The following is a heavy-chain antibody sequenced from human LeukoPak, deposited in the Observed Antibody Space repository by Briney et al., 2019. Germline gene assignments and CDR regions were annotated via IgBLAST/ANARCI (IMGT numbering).Heavy chain of an antibody. CDR1: GFTLSTSW. D-gene: IGHD3-22*01. Sequence: GGSLRLSCIASGFTLSTSWMSWVRQAPGKGLEWVANINQDSSEKLYVDSVKGRFTISRDNAKNSLYLQMNSLRAEDTAVYYCARDRSYYDSSGYFLNFDYWGQGTLVTVSS. CDR2: INQDSSEK. CDR3: ARDRSYYDSSGYFLNFDY. V-gene: IGHV3-7*01. J-gene: IGHJ4*02.